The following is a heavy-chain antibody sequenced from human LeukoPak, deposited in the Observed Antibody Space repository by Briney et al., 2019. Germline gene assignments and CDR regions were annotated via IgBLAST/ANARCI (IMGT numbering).Heavy chain of an antibody. CDR3: ARGGGLMATLFDY. Sequence: PSETLSLTCTVSGGSISSYYWSWIRQPPGKGLEWIGYISYSGSTNYNPSLKSRVTISVDTSKSQFSLKLSSVTAADTAVYYCARGGGLMATLFDYWGQGTLVTVSS. J-gene: IGHJ4*02. V-gene: IGHV4-59*01. CDR1: GGSISSYY. D-gene: IGHD5-24*01. CDR2: ISYSGST.